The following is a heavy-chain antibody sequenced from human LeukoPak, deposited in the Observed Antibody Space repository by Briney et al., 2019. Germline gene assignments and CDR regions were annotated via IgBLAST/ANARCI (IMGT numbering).Heavy chain of an antibody. CDR2: ISSSGTYI. D-gene: IGHD3-22*01. CDR3: ARHAYHDDNSGYYFAY. J-gene: IGHJ4*02. Sequence: NPGGSLRLSCAASGFTFSSYAMSWVRQAPGKGLEWVSSISSSGTYIYYADSVKGRFTISRDSAKNSLYLQMNSLKASDTAMYYCARHAYHDDNSGYYFAYWGQGTLVTVSS. CDR1: GFTFSSYA. V-gene: IGHV3-21*04.